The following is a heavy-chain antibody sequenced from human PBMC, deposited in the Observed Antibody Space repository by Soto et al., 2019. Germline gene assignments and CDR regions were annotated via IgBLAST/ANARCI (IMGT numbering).Heavy chain of an antibody. CDR1: GFTFSRYG. D-gene: IGHD3-16*02. J-gene: IGHJ4*02. CDR2: IWYDGSNK. Sequence: GGSLRLSCAASGFTFSRYGMHWVRQAPGKGLEWVAVIWYDGSNKYYADSVKGRFTISRDNSKNTLYLQMNSLTAADTAVYYCARGGIMIKFGGVIVTRRSNFDYWGQGTLVTVSS. CDR3: ARGGIMIKFGGVIVTRRSNFDY. V-gene: IGHV3-33*01.